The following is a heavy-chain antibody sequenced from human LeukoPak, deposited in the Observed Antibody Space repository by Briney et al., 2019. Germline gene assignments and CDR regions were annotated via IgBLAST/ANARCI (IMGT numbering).Heavy chain of an antibody. D-gene: IGHD6-13*01. V-gene: IGHV3-53*01. CDR3: ARGGYSSSWYHFDY. CDR2: VYSGGTT. Sequence: GGSLRLSCAASGFTVSSNYMSWVRQAPGKGLEWVSVVYSGGTTNYADSVKGRFTISRDNSKNTLFLQMNSLRAEDTAVYYCARGGYSSSWYHFDYWGQGTLVTVSS. CDR1: GFTVSSNY. J-gene: IGHJ4*02.